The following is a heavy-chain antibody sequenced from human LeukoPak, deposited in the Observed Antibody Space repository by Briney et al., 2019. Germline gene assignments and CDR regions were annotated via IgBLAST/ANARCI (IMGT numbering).Heavy chain of an antibody. V-gene: IGHV4-39*07. J-gene: IGHJ6*03. CDR2: TYYSGST. D-gene: IGHD5-18*01. CDR3: AREGVDTAMVTGRYYYYYMDV. CDR1: GGSISSSSYY. Sequence: SETLSLTCTVSGGSISSSSYYWGWIRQPPGKGLEWIGSTYYSGSTYYNPSLKSRVTISVDTSKNQFSLKLSSVTAADTAVYYCAREGVDTAMVTGRYYYYYMDVWGKGTTVTVSS.